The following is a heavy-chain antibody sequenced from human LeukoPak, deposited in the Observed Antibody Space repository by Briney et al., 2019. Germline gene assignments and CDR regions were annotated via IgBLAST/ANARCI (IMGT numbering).Heavy chain of an antibody. Sequence: KPSETLSLTCTVSGGSISSYYWSWIRQPPGKGLEWIGYIYYSGSTNYNPSLKSRVTISVDTSKNQFSLKLSSVTAADTAVYYCARGIYGDYSDYWGQGTLVTVSS. V-gene: IGHV4-59*01. CDR2: IYYSGST. CDR1: GGSISSYY. CDR3: ARGIYGDYSDY. D-gene: IGHD4-17*01. J-gene: IGHJ4*02.